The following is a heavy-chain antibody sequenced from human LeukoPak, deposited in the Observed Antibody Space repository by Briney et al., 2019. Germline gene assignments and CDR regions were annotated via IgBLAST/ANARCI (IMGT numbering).Heavy chain of an antibody. Sequence: PGGSLRLSCAASGFAFNYAWVSWVRQAPGEGLEWIGEIYHSVSTNYNPSLKSRVTISADKSKNQFSLKLSSVTAADTAVYYCARWGHSSSWYRGFDPWGQGTLVTVSS. CDR3: ARWGHSSSWYRGFDP. CDR2: IYHSVST. J-gene: IGHJ5*02. CDR1: GFAFNYAW. D-gene: IGHD6-13*01. V-gene: IGHV4-4*02.